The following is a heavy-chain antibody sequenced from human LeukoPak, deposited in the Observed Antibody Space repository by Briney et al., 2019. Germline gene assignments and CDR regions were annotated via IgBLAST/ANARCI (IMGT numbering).Heavy chain of an antibody. D-gene: IGHD1-26*01. J-gene: IGHJ4*02. CDR1: GYTFTSYG. V-gene: IGHV1-18*01. CDR3: ARDLSVGATSHFDY. CDR2: ISAYNGNT. Sequence: ASVKVSCKASGYTFTSYGINRVRQAPGQGLEWMGWISAYNGNTNYAQKLQGRVTMTTDTSTSTAYMELRSLRSDDTAVYYCARDLSVGATSHFDYWGQGTLVTVSS.